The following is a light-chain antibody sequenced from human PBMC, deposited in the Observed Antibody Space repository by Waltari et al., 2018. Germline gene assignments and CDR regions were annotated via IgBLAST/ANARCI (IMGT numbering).Light chain of an antibody. V-gene: IGKV2-30*02. CDR2: KVS. J-gene: IGKJ4*01. Sequence: DVEMTQSPLSLSVTLGQPASISCRPSQSPGHTDGNLYLNWFHQRPGQSPSRLIYKVSNRDSGVPERFSGSGSGTEFTLKISRVEAEDVGIYYCMQGTHWPLTFGGGTRVEIK. CDR1: QSPGHTDGNLY. CDR3: MQGTHWPLT.